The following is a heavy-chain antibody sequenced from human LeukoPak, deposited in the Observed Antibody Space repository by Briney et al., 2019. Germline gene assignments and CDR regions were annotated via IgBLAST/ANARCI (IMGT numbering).Heavy chain of an antibody. CDR2: ISGSGGGT. D-gene: IGHD3-22*01. J-gene: IGHJ4*02. CDR1: GFTFSSYG. Sequence: TGGSLRLSCAASGFTFSSYGMSWVRQAPGKGLEWVSAISGSGGGTYYADSVKGRFTISRDNSKNTLYLQMNSLRAEDTAVYYCAKVERRRITMIVVVHAGGYFDYWGQGTLVTVSS. V-gene: IGHV3-23*01. CDR3: AKVERRRITMIVVVHAGGYFDY.